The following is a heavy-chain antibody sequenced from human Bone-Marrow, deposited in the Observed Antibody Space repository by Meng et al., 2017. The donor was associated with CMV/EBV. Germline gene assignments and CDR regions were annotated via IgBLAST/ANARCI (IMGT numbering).Heavy chain of an antibody. D-gene: IGHD6-6*01. Sequence: GGSLRLSCAASGFTVSSNYMSWVRRAPGKGLEWVSVIYSGGSTYYADSVKGRFTISRDNSKNTLYLQMNSLRAEDTAVYYCARGSTRRYSSSHWFDPWGQGTLVTVSS. CDR3: ARGSTRRYSSSHWFDP. CDR2: IYSGGST. CDR1: GFTVSSNY. V-gene: IGHV3-53*01. J-gene: IGHJ5*02.